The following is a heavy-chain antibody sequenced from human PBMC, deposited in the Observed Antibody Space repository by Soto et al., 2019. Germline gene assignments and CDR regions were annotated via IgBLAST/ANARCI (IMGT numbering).Heavy chain of an antibody. V-gene: IGHV3-21*01. D-gene: IGHD3-16*01. CDR1: GFTFSSYA. CDR3: ARVRPLDYYYGMDV. J-gene: IGHJ6*02. CDR2: ISSSSSYI. Sequence: PGGSLRLSCAASGFTFSSYAMHWVRQAPGKGLEWVSSISSSSSYIYYADSVKGRFTISRDNAKNSLYLQMNSLRAEDTAVCYCARVRPLDYYYGMDVWGQGTTITVSS.